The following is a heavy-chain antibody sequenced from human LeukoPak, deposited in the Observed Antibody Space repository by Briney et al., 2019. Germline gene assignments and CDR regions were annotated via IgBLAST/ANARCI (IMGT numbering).Heavy chain of an antibody. CDR3: ARSGGTVTTELPFDY. J-gene: IGHJ4*02. D-gene: IGHD4-17*01. V-gene: IGHV3-21*01. Sequence: GGSLRLSCAASGFTFSSYSMNWVRQAPGKGLEWVSSISSSSSYIYYADSVKGRFTISRDNSKNTLYLQMNSLRAEDTAVYYCARSGGTVTTELPFDYWGQGTLVTVSS. CDR2: ISSSSSYI. CDR1: GFTFSSYS.